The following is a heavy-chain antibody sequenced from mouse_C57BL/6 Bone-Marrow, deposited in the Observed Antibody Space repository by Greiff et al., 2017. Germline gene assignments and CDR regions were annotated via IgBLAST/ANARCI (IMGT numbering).Heavy chain of an antibody. CDR2: SRNKANDYTT. CDR3: ARALLRHYYAMDY. V-gene: IGHV7-1*01. D-gene: IGHD1-2*01. Sequence: EVMLVESGGGLVQSGRSLRLSCATSGFTFSDFYMEWVRQAPGKGLEWIAASRNKANDYTTEYSASVKGRFIVSRDTSQSILYLQMNALRAEDTAMYYCARALLRHYYAMDYWGQGTSVTVSS. CDR1: GFTFSDFY. J-gene: IGHJ4*01.